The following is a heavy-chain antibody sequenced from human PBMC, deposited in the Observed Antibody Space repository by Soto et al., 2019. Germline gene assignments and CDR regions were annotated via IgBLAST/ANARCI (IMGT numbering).Heavy chain of an antibody. D-gene: IGHD3-10*01. CDR1: GFIFKMYW. J-gene: IGHJ4*02. V-gene: IGHV3-74*01. Sequence: SLRLSCAASGFIFKMYWMHWVRQSPGKGLVWISRIYNDGTYSDYADSVRGRFTISRDNVNDTLYLQMNNLRAEDSGLYYCTRGPRPISTGTGAYWGQGTQVTV. CDR2: IYNDGTYS. CDR3: TRGPRPISTGTGAY.